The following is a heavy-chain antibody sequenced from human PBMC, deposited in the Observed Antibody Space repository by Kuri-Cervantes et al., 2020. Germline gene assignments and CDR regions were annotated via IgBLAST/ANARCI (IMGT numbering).Heavy chain of an antibody. CDR1: GFTVNSYF. J-gene: IGHJ5*02. CDR2: TYSGGTS. Sequence: GGSLRLSCAASGFTVNSYFLTWVRQPPEKGLEWVSVTYSGGTSYFGDSVKGRFTISRDNSKNTLYLQMNSLRAEDTAVYFCATMSGSWRKGWFAPWGQGTLVTVSS. V-gene: IGHV3-66*02. D-gene: IGHD6-13*01. CDR3: ATMSGSWRKGWFAP.